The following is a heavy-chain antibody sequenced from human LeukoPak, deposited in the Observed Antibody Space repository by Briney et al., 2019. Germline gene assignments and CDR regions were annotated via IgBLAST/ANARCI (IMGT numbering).Heavy chain of an antibody. CDR2: INPNSGDT. CDR1: GYTFTAYY. V-gene: IGHV1-2*02. Sequence: GASVKASCKASGYTFTAYYMHWVRQAPGQGLEWMGWINPNSGDTNYAQNFQGRVTMTRDTSISTAYMDLTRLRSDDTAVYYCARDDYASTSFDPWGQGTLVTVSS. CDR3: ARDDYASTSFDP. D-gene: IGHD4/OR15-4a*01. J-gene: IGHJ5*02.